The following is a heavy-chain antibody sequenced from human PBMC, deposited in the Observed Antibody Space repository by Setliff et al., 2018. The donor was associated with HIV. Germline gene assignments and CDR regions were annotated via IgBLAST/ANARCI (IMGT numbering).Heavy chain of an antibody. Sequence: SETLSLTCTVSGASISSYYWNWFRQPAGKGLESLGRIYTSGNMIYNPSLKSRVTMSADTSRNQLSLKLSSGTAADTAVYYCARGIGTRYNYYMDVWGIGTTVTVSS. V-gene: IGHV4-4*07. CDR3: ARGIGTRYNYYMDV. CDR1: GASISSYY. J-gene: IGHJ6*03. CDR2: IYTSGNM. D-gene: IGHD1-20*01.